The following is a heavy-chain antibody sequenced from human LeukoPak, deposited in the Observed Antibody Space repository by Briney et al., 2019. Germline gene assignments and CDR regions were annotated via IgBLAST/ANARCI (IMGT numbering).Heavy chain of an antibody. CDR2: INHSGIT. J-gene: IGHJ4*02. Sequence: SETLSLTCAVNGGSFNTYFWTWIRQSPGKGLEWIGEINHSGITNYNPALNSRVTLSLDTSKNHFSLTLNSLTAADRAVYYCARGGGATQEWISVGLPFDYWGQGTLVTVSS. V-gene: IGHV4-34*01. CDR3: ARGGGATQEWISVGLPFDY. CDR1: GGSFNTYF. D-gene: IGHD1-26*01.